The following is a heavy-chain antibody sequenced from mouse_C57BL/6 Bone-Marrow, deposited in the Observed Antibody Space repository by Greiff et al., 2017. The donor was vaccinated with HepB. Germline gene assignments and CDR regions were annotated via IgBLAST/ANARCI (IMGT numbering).Heavy chain of an antibody. CDR2: IYWDDDK. D-gene: IGHD1-1*01. CDR3: ASHYYGSSNWYFDV. V-gene: IGHV8-12*01. CDR1: GFSLSTSGMG. J-gene: IGHJ1*03. Sequence: QVTLKESGPGILQSSQTLSLTCSFSGFSLSTSGMGVSWIRQPSGKGLEWLAHIYWDDDKRYNPSLKSRLTISKDTSRNQVFLKITSVDTADTATYYCASHYYGSSNWYFDVWGTGTTVTVSS.